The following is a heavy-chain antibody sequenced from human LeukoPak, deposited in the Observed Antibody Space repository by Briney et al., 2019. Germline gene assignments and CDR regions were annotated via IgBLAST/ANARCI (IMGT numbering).Heavy chain of an antibody. CDR2: IYSGGST. D-gene: IGHD4-17*01. J-gene: IGHJ4*02. V-gene: IGHV3-53*01. CDR3: ARDDYGDYGWVDY. CDR1: GFTVSSNY. Sequence: PGGSLRLSCAASGFTVSSNYMSWVRQALGKGLEWVSVIYSGGSTYYADSVKGRFTISRDNSKNTLYLQMNSLRAEDTAVYYCARDDYGDYGWVDYWGQGTLVTVSS.